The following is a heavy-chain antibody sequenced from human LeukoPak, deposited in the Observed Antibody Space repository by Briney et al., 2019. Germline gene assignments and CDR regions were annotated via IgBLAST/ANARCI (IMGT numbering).Heavy chain of an antibody. Sequence: PSETLSLTCTVSGGSIIRSTYYWGWIRQSPGKGLEWIGSIYYSGSTNYNPSLKSRVTISVDTSKNQFSLKLSSVTAADTAVYYCARVGNPLVTVFAWFDPWGQGTLVTVSS. CDR1: GGSIIRSTYY. D-gene: IGHD3-3*01. J-gene: IGHJ5*02. CDR2: IYYSGST. V-gene: IGHV4-39*07. CDR3: ARVGNPLVTVFAWFDP.